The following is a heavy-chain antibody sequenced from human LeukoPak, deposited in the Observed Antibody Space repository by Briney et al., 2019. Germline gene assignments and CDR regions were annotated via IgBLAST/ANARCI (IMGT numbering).Heavy chain of an antibody. Sequence: PGGSLRLSCAASGFTFSSYSMNWVRQAPGKGLEWVSSISSSSSYIYYADSVKGRFTISRDNAKNSLYLQMNSLRAEDTAVYYCARDVQGSYGVNAFDIWGQGTMVTVSS. D-gene: IGHD1-26*01. J-gene: IGHJ3*02. CDR3: ARDVQGSYGVNAFDI. CDR2: ISSSSSYI. V-gene: IGHV3-21*01. CDR1: GFTFSSYS.